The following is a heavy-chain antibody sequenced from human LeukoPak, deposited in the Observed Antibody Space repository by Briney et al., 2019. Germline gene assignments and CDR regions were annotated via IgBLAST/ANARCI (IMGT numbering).Heavy chain of an antibody. D-gene: IGHD6-13*01. Sequence: GGSLRLSCAASGFTFSSYAMGWVRQAPGKGLDWVSGISASGGSTFYADSVRGRFIISRDNSKDTLYLQMNSLGAEDTAIYYCAKKMAPAAGHSGDFWGQGILVTVSS. V-gene: IGHV3-23*01. CDR2: ISASGGST. CDR1: GFTFSSYA. J-gene: IGHJ4*02. CDR3: AKKMAPAAGHSGDF.